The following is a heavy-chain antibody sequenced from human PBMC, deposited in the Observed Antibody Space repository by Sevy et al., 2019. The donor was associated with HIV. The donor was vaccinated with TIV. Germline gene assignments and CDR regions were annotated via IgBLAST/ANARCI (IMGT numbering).Heavy chain of an antibody. CDR1: GFTFSTYG. D-gene: IGHD3-10*01. Sequence: GGSLRLSCAASGFTFSTYGMHWVRQAPGKGLEWVAVIWSDGNHKYYADPVKGRFTFSRENSRNTLSLQMNSLRVEDTAIYDCVRERGPFDGFDIWGQGTMVTVSS. J-gene: IGHJ3*02. CDR3: VRERGPFDGFDI. CDR2: IWSDGNHK. V-gene: IGHV3-33*01.